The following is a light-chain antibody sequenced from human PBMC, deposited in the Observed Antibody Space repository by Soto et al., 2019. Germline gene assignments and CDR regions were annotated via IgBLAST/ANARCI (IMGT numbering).Light chain of an antibody. CDR2: GNT. Sequence: QSVLTQPPSVSGAPGQRVTISCTGSSSNIGAGYDVHWYQQLPGTAPKLLISGNTNRPSGVPDRFSGSKSGTSASLAITGLQPEDEADYYCQSYDSSLTGVVFGGGTKL. V-gene: IGLV1-40*01. CDR3: QSYDSSLTGVV. J-gene: IGLJ2*01. CDR1: SSNIGAGYD.